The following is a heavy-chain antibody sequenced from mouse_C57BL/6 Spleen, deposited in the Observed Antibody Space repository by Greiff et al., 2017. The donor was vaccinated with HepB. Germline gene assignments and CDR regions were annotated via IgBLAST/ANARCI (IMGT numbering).Heavy chain of an antibody. CDR1: GYTFTSYW. J-gene: IGHJ4*01. D-gene: IGHD1-1*01. CDR3: ARILRSYAMDY. V-gene: IGHV1-69*01. Sequence: QVHVKQPGAELVMPGASVKLSCKASGYTFTSYWMHWVKQRPGQGLEWIGEIDPSDSYTNYNQKFKGKSTLTVDKSSSTAYMQLSSLTSEDSAVYYCARILRSYAMDYWGQGTSVTVSS. CDR2: IDPSDSYT.